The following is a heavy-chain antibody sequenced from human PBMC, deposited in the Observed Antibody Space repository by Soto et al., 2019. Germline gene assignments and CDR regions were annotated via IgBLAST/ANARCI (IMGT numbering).Heavy chain of an antibody. J-gene: IGHJ4*02. Sequence: LGESLRISCTGSGYNFTRYWIDWVRQMPEKGLEWMGRIDPSDSYTNYSPSFQGHVTISADKTISTAYLQWSSLKASDTAMYYCARGRVAVAPLDYWGQGTLVTVSS. CDR1: GYNFTRYW. CDR3: ARGRVAVAPLDY. V-gene: IGHV5-10-1*01. D-gene: IGHD6-19*01. CDR2: IDPSDSYT.